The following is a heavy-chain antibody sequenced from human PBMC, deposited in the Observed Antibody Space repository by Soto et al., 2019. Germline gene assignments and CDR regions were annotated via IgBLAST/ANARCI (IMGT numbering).Heavy chain of an antibody. CDR2: IYPSDSDT. J-gene: IGHJ4*02. CDR3: ARGGVSTRTFDY. Sequence: GESLKISCKGSGYNFAGYWIAWVRQMPWKGLELMGIIYPSDSDTRYRPSFQGQVTISADKSISSAYLQWSSLRASDTAMYYCARGGVSTRTFDYWGQGTPGTVSS. V-gene: IGHV5-51*01. CDR1: GYNFAGYW. D-gene: IGHD3-3*01.